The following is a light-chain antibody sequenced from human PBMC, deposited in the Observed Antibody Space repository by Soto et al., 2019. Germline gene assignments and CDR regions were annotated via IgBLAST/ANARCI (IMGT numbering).Light chain of an antibody. CDR1: QSLLYSNGNTY. Sequence: DVVMTQSPLSLPVTLGQPASISCRSSQSLLYSNGNTYLHWFQQRPGQSPRRLIYKVFNRDSGVPDRFSGSGSGTDFTLKISRVEAEDVGVYYCMQGTHWPPTFDQGTKVEIK. V-gene: IGKV2-30*01. CDR2: KVF. J-gene: IGKJ1*01. CDR3: MQGTHWPPT.